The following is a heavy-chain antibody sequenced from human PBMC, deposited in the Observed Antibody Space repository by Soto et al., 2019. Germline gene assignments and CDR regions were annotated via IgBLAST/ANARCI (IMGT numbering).Heavy chain of an antibody. CDR3: VKEGYMRSDWYGQFDC. CDR1: GFTFNTFA. CDR2: ISSNGGNT. Sequence: GSLRLSCSASGFTFNTFATHWVRQTPGKGLEFVSAISSNGGNTYYADSVKGRFAISRDNSKNTLYLQMYSLRPEDTALYYCVKEGYMRSDWYGQFDCWGQGTLVTVSS. D-gene: IGHD6-19*01. V-gene: IGHV3-64D*06. J-gene: IGHJ4*02.